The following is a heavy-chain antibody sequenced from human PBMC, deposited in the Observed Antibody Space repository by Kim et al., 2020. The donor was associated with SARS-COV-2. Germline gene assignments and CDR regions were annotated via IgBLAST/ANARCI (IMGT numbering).Heavy chain of an antibody. CDR2: ISSSGSTI. D-gene: IGHD5-18*01. J-gene: IGHJ6*02. Sequence: GGSLRLSCAASGFTFSSYEMNWVRQAPGKGLEWVSYISSSGSTIYYADSVKGRFTISRDNAKNSLYLQMNSLRAEDTAVYYCARRRDTAMGPNYYGMDVWGQGTTVTVSS. CDR1: GFTFSSYE. CDR3: ARRRDTAMGPNYYGMDV. V-gene: IGHV3-48*03.